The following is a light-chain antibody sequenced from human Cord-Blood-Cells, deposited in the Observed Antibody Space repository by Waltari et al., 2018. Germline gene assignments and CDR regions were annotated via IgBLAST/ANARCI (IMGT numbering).Light chain of an antibody. CDR3: CSYAGSSTYV. V-gene: IGLV2-23*01. J-gene: IGLJ1*01. CDR2: EGS. CDR1: SSDVGSYNL. Sequence: QSALTQPASVSGSPGQSITISCTGTSSDVGSYNLVSWYQQHPGKAPKLMIYEGSKRHSGVSNRLSGAKSGHTTSLTISGLQAEDEADYYCCSYAGSSTYVFGTGTKVTVL.